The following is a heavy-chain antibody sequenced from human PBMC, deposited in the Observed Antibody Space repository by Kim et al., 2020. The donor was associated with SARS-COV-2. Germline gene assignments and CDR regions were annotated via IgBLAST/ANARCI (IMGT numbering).Heavy chain of an antibody. J-gene: IGHJ4*02. Sequence: SETLSLTCAVYVGSFSGYYWSWIRQSPGKGLEWIGEINHSGSTNYSPSLKSRVTISVDKSKNQFSLELSSVTAADTAVYYCARYNVPSRSYYFDYLGQG. D-gene: IGHD1-20*01. V-gene: IGHV4-34*01. CDR2: INHSGST. CDR3: ARYNVPSRSYYFDY. CDR1: VGSFSGYY.